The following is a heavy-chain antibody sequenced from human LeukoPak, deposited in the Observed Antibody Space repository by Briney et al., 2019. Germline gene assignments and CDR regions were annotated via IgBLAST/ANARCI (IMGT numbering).Heavy chain of an antibody. CDR2: IYYSGST. CDR3: ARPIAVAGDWYFDL. Sequence: SETLSLTCTVSGVSISSSSYYWGWIRQPPGKGLEWIGSIYYSGSTYYNPSLKSRVTISVDTSKNQFSLKLSSVTAADTAVYYCARPIAVAGDWYFDLWGRGTLVTVSS. J-gene: IGHJ2*01. V-gene: IGHV4-39*07. D-gene: IGHD6-19*01. CDR1: GVSISSSSYY.